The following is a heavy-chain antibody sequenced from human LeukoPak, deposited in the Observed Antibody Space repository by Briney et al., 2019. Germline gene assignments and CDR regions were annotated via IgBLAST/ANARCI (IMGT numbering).Heavy chain of an antibody. CDR1: GDSVSSNSAA. CDR3: ARGDSSGYYYFEY. Sequence: SQTLSLTCAISGDSVSSNSAAWNWIRQSPSRGLEWLGRTYYRSKWYNDYAVSVKGRIIINADTSKNQFSLQLNSVTPEDTAVYYCARGDSSGYYYFEYWGQGTLVTVSS. V-gene: IGHV6-1*01. CDR2: TYYRSKWYN. D-gene: IGHD6-19*01. J-gene: IGHJ4*02.